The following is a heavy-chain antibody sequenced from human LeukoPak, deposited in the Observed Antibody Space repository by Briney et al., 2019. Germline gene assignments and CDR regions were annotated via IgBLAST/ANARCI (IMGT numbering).Heavy chain of an antibody. V-gene: IGHV4-38-2*01. J-gene: IGHJ4*02. CDR2: IYHSGST. CDR1: GYSISSGYY. CDR3: ARVWSWWPSFDY. Sequence: SETLSLTCAVSGYSISSGYYWGWIRQPPGKGLEWIGSIYHSGSTYYNPSLKSRVTISVDTSKNQFSLKLSSVTAADTAVYYCARVWSWWPSFDYWGQGTLVTVSS. D-gene: IGHD2-21*01.